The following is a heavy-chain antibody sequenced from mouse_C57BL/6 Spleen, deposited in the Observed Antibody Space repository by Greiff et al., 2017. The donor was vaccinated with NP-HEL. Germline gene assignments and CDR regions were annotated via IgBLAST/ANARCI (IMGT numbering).Heavy chain of an antibody. D-gene: IGHD2-4*01. J-gene: IGHJ1*03. CDR1: GYTFTDYY. CDR2: INPYNGGT. V-gene: IGHV1-19*01. Sequence: EVMLVESGPVLVKPGASVKMSCKASGYTFTDYYMNWVKQSHGKSLEWIGVINPYNGGTSYNQKFKGKATLTVDKSSSTAYMELNSLTSEDSAVYYCARYYYDYEDWYFDVWGTGTTVTVSS. CDR3: ARYYYDYEDWYFDV.